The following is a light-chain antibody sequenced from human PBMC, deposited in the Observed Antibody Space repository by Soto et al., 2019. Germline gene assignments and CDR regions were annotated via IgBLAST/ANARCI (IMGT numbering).Light chain of an antibody. J-gene: IGKJ5*01. V-gene: IGKV1-13*02. CDR1: QDIRGA. CDR2: DVS. Sequence: AIQLTQSPSSLSASVGDRVTITCRASQDIRGALAWYQQKPGKPPKLLIFDVSSLQSGVPSRFSGSGSGTDFTLTISSLQPEDFATYYCHQFNTYPITFGQGKRLEIK. CDR3: HQFNTYPIT.